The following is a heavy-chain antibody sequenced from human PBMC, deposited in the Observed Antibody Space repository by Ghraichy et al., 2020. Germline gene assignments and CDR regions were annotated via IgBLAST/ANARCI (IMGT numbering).Heavy chain of an antibody. Sequence: SETLSLTCTVSGGSVSSGSYYWSWIRQPPGKGLEWIGYIYYSGSTNYNPSLKSRVTISVGTSKNQFSLKLSSVTAVDTAVYYCAREERYDFWSGNWFDPWGQGTLVTVSS. V-gene: IGHV4-61*01. J-gene: IGHJ5*02. D-gene: IGHD3-3*01. CDR3: AREERYDFWSGNWFDP. CDR1: GGSVSSGSYY. CDR2: IYYSGST.